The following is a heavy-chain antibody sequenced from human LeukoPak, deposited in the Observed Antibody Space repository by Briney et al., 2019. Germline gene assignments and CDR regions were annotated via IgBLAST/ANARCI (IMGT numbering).Heavy chain of an antibody. CDR3: ARLRWWPHYFDY. CDR2: INHSGST. D-gene: IGHD2-15*01. Sequence: SETLSLTCTVSGGSIRNYYWSWIRQPPGKGLEWIGEINHSGSTNYNPSLKSRVTISVDTSKNQFSLKLSSVTAADTAVYYCARLRWWPHYFDYWGQGTLVTVSS. CDR1: GGSIRNYY. J-gene: IGHJ4*02. V-gene: IGHV4-34*01.